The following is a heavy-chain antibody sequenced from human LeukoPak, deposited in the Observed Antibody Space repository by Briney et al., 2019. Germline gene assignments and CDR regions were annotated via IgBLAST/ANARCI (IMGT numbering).Heavy chain of an antibody. CDR3: TRDSYYEPDY. CDR2: IRSKAYGGTT. CDR1: GFTFSSYG. Sequence: GGSLRLSCAASGFTFSSYGMHWVRQAPGKGLEWVGFIRSKAYGGTTEYAASVKGTFTLSRDDSKSIAYLQMDSLKTEDTAVYYCTRDSYYEPDYWGQGTMVTVSS. V-gene: IGHV3-49*04. J-gene: IGHJ4*02. D-gene: IGHD3-3*01.